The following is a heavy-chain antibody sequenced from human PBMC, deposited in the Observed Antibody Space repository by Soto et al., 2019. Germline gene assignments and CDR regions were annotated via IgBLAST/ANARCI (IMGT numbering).Heavy chain of an antibody. V-gene: IGHV2-5*02. CDR2: IYWDEDK. D-gene: IGHD2-15*01. J-gene: IGHJ6*02. Sequence: QITLKESGPTLVKPTQPLTLTCTFSGFSLSSSGVGVGWIRQPPGKATEWLALIYWDEDKRYRPSLKTRLTTTKDTSTNEVVLTLPTVDPVDTCTYSCAHTRGRGAGLHLWGQGTPVTVSS. CDR3: AHTRGRGAGLHL. CDR1: GFSLSSSGVG.